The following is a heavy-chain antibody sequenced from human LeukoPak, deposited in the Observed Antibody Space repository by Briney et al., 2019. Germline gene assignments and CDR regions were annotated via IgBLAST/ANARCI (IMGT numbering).Heavy chain of an antibody. CDR3: ARAFVDWGFDY. CDR2: ISSSGSTI. D-gene: IGHD7-27*01. J-gene: IGHJ4*02. CDR1: GFTFSSYE. Sequence: GGSLRLSCAASGFTFSSYEMNWVRQAPGKGLEWVSYISSSGSTIYYADSVKGRFTISRDNAKNSLYLQMNSLRAEDTAVYYCARAFVDWGFDYWGRGTLVTVSS. V-gene: IGHV3-48*03.